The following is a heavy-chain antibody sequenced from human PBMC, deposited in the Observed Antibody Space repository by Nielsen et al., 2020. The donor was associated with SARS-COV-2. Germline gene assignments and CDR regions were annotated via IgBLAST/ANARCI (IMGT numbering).Heavy chain of an antibody. Sequence: GGSLRLSCAASGFTFSSYAMSWVRQAPGKGLEWVSAISGSGGSTYYADSVKGRFTTSRDNSKNTLYLQMNSLRAEDTAVYYCARAGRVAGTFDYWGQGTLVTVSS. J-gene: IGHJ4*02. CDR1: GFTFSSYA. D-gene: IGHD6-19*01. V-gene: IGHV3-23*01. CDR3: ARAGRVAGTFDY. CDR2: ISGSGGST.